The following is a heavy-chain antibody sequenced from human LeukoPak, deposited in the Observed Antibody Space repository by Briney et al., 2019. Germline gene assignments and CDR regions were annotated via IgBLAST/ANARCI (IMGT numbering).Heavy chain of an antibody. CDR2: IYYSGST. CDR1: GGSISSYY. Sequence: PSETLSLTCTVSGGSISSYYWSWIRQAPGKGLEWIGYIYYSGSTNYNPSLKSRVTISVDTSRNQFSLKLSSVTAADTAVYYCASMPFTAMVHFDYWGQGTLVTVSS. CDR3: ASMPFTAMVHFDY. D-gene: IGHD5-18*01. V-gene: IGHV4-59*01. J-gene: IGHJ4*02.